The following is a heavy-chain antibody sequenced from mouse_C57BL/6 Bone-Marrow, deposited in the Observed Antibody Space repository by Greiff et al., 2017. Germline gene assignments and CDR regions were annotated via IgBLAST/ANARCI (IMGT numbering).Heavy chain of an antibody. CDR2: IDPSDSYT. CDR3: ARDSSGSFDY. CDR1: GYTFTSYW. J-gene: IGHJ2*01. V-gene: IGHV1-69*01. D-gene: IGHD3-2*02. Sequence: QVQLQQPGAELVMPGASVKLSCKASGYTFTSYWMHWVKQRPGQGLEWIGEIDPSDSYTNYNQKFKGKSTLTVDKSSSTAYMQLSSLTSEDSAVYYCARDSSGSFDYGGQGTTLTVSS.